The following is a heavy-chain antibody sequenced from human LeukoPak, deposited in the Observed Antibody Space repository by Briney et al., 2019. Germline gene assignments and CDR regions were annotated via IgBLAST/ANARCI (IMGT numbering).Heavy chain of an antibody. CDR2: INPNSGGT. D-gene: IGHD6-19*01. Sequence: VASVKVSCKASGYTFTGYYMHWVRQAPGQGLEWMGWINPNSGGTNYAQKFQGRVTMTRDTSISTAYMELSRLRSDDTAVYSCARGSYSSGYYDIWGQGTMVTVSS. CDR3: ARGSYSSGYYDI. V-gene: IGHV1-2*02. J-gene: IGHJ3*02. CDR1: GYTFTGYY.